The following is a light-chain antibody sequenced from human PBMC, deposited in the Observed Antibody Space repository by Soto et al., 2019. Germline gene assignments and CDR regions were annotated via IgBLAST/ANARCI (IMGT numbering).Light chain of an antibody. J-gene: IGKJ1*01. CDR1: QSVSSW. Sequence: QMTQSPSTVSAYVGDRVTITCRASQSVSSWLAWYQQKPGKAPKLLIYKASRLESGVPSRFSGSGSGTEFTLTCSRMQLEVITANCREHSYSVSFAKGTKGE. CDR2: KAS. V-gene: IGKV1-5*03. CDR3: EHSYSVS.